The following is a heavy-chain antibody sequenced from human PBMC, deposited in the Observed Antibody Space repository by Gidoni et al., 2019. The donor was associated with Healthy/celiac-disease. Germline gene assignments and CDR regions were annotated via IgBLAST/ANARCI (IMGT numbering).Heavy chain of an antibody. V-gene: IGHV3-21*01. CDR2: ISSSSSYI. Sequence: VQLVASGGGLVKPGGSLRLSCAASGFTFSSYSMNWVRQAPGKGLEWVPSISSSSSYIYDADAVKGRFTISRNNAKNSLYLKMNSLRAEDTAVYYWAGDGYYGSGKVIDIWGQGTMVTVSS. J-gene: IGHJ3*02. D-gene: IGHD3-10*01. CDR1: GFTFSSYS. CDR3: AGDGYYGSGKVIDI.